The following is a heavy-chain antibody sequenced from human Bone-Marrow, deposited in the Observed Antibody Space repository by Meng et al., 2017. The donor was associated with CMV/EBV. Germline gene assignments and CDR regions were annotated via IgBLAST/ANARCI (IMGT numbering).Heavy chain of an antibody. D-gene: IGHD6-6*01. Sequence: SETLSLTCTVSGGSISSYYWSWTRQPPGKGLEWIGYIYYSGSTNYNPSLKSRVTISVDTSKNQFSLKLSSVTAADTAVYYCARAHSSSSSNWFDPWGQGTLVTVSS. J-gene: IGHJ5*02. CDR3: ARAHSSSSSNWFDP. V-gene: IGHV4-59*01. CDR1: GGSISSYY. CDR2: IYYSGST.